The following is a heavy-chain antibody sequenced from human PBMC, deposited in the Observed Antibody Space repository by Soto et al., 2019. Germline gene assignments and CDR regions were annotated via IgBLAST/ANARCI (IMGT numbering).Heavy chain of an antibody. Sequence: EVQLVESGGGLVQPGGSLRLSCAASGFTFSNYYMDWVRQAPGKGLEWVGRSKNKADSYITEYAASVKGRFSISRDASKNSLYLQMNSLKTEDTAVYYCTVWGLGNDFGAAWGRGNLVTVSS. V-gene: IGHV3-72*01. J-gene: IGHJ4*02. CDR3: TVWGLGNDFGAA. CDR1: GFTFSNYY. D-gene: IGHD3-16*01. CDR2: SKNKADSYIT.